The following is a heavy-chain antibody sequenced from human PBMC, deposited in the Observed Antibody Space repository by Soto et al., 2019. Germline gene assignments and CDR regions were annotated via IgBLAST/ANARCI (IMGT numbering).Heavy chain of an antibody. J-gene: IGHJ5*02. D-gene: IGHD2-2*01. CDR1: GSXSSSGGYY. V-gene: IGHV4-31*03. CDR3: ERGYCSSSSCYRSNWFDP. Sequence: LSLSCTVSGSXSSSGGYYWSWIRQHPGKGLDWIGNIYYSGKTYYNPSLKSRVTISLDTSENQFSLELSSVAAADTSVYYCERGYCSSSSCYRSNWFDPWGQGTLGTVSS. CDR2: IYYSGKT.